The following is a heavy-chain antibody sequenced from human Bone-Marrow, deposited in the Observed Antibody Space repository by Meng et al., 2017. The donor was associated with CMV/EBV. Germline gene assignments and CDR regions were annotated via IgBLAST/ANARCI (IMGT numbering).Heavy chain of an antibody. J-gene: IGHJ6*02. Sequence: GGSLIHSCAASRSTFSSYEMNWVRQAPGKGLEWVSYISSSGSTIYYADSVKGRFTISRDNAKNSLYLQMNSLRAEDTAVYYRAIHCSSTSCNYYYYGMDVWGQGTRVTVS. D-gene: IGHD2-2*01. V-gene: IGHV3-48*03. CDR3: AIHCSSTSCNYYYYGMDV. CDR2: ISSSGSTI. CDR1: RSTFSSYE.